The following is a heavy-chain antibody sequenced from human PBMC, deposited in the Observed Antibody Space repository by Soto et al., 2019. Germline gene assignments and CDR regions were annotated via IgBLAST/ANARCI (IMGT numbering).Heavy chain of an antibody. Sequence: QLQLQESGPGLVKPSETLSLTCTVSGGSISSSNYYWGWIRQPPGKGLEWIGSIYYSGSTDYNPSLKSRVYISVDTSKNQFSLKLSSVTAAYTAVYYCATQEVGGSYVYTFDPWGQGTLVSVSS. CDR3: ATQEVGGSYVYTFDP. J-gene: IGHJ5*02. CDR2: IYYSGST. V-gene: IGHV4-39*01. CDR1: GGSISSSNYY. D-gene: IGHD1-26*01.